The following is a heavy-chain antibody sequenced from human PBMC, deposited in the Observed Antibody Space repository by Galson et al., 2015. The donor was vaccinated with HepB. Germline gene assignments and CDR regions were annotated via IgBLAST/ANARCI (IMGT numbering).Heavy chain of an antibody. Sequence: TLSLTCTVSGGSISSGDYYWSWIRQPPGKGLEWIGYIYYSGSTYYNPSLKSRVTISVDTSKNQFSLKLSSVTAADTAMYYCARILDYYYYYMDVWGKGTTVTVSS. D-gene: IGHD3-3*01. CDR2: IYYSGST. CDR3: ARILDYYYYYMDV. J-gene: IGHJ6*03. V-gene: IGHV4-30-4*01. CDR1: GGSISSGDYY.